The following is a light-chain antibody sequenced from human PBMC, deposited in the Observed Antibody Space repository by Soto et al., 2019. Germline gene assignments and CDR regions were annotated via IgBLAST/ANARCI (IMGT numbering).Light chain of an antibody. CDR1: SSDVGAYNF. V-gene: IGLV2-14*01. J-gene: IGLJ1*01. Sequence: QSVLTQPASVSGSPGQSITISCTGTSSDVGAYNFVSWYQQRPGKAPKLMIYEVINRPSGVSNRFSGSKSGNTASLTISGLQAEDEADYYCSSYTSSSTLLYVFGTGTKVTVL. CDR3: SSYTSSSTLLYV. CDR2: EVI.